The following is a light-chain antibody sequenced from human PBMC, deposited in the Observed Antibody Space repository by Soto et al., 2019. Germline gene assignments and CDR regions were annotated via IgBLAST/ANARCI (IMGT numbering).Light chain of an antibody. CDR2: SDN. CDR3: AAWDDSLNGPV. CDR1: SSNIGSNT. Sequence: QSVLTQPPSASGTPGQRVTISCSGSSSNIGSNTVNWYQHLPGTAPKLLIYSDNHRPSGVPDRFSGSKSGTSASLAISGLQSEDEADYYCAAWDDSLNGPVFGGGTKLTVL. J-gene: IGLJ2*01. V-gene: IGLV1-44*01.